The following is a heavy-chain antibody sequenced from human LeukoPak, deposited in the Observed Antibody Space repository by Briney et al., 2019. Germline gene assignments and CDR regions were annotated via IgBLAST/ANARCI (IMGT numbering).Heavy chain of an antibody. D-gene: IGHD5-18*01. CDR3: ARPQGGRQIWLHFDY. V-gene: IGHV3-30-3*01. J-gene: IGHJ4*02. CDR1: GFTFSNYA. CDR2: ISYDGNNK. Sequence: GGSLRLSCAASGFTFSNYAIHWVRQAPGKGLEWVAVISYDGNNKYYADSVKGRFTISRDNSKNTLDLRMNGLRAEDTAVYYCARPQGGRQIWLHFDYWGQGTLVTVSS.